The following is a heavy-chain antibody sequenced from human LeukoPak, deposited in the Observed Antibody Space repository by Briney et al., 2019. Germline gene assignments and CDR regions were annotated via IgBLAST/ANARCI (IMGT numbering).Heavy chain of an antibody. D-gene: IGHD3-3*01. V-gene: IGHV4-38-2*02. CDR2: IYHSGST. CDR3: ARIVTIFGVVLDY. CDR1: GYSISSGYY. Sequence: PTETLSLTCTVSGYSISSGYYWGWIRQPPGNGLEWIGSIYHSGSTYYNPSLKGRVTISVDTSKNQFSLKLSSVCAADTAVYYCARIVTIFGVVLDYWGQGTLVTVSS. J-gene: IGHJ4*02.